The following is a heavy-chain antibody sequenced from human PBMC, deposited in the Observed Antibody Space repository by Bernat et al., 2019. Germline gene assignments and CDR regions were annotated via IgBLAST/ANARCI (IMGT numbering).Heavy chain of an antibody. V-gene: IGHV3-7*04. CDR1: GFTFSSYC. Sequence: EVQLVESGGGLVQPGGSLRLSCAVSGFTFSSYCMSWVRQAPGKGLEWVSRIKQDGSGKYYGDSVNGRFTNSRDNADNSLYLQMNDLRAEDTAVYFCARDYPGDCSSASCPGVFDYWGQGTLVTVSS. J-gene: IGHJ4*02. CDR3: ARDYPGDCSSASCPGVFDY. D-gene: IGHD2-2*01. CDR2: IKQDGSGK.